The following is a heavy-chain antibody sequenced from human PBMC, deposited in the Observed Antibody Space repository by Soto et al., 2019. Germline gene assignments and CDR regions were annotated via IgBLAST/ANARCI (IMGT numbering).Heavy chain of an antibody. CDR3: ARVDEAAQAIDY. V-gene: IGHV4-31*03. J-gene: IGHJ4*02. Sequence: PSETLSLTCTVSGGSISSGGYYWSWIRQHPGKGLEWIGYIYYSGSTYYNPSLKSRVTISVDTSKNQFSLKLSSVTAADTAVYNCARVDEAAQAIDYWGQATLVTVSS. CDR2: IYYSGST. CDR1: GGSISSGGYY. D-gene: IGHD6-13*01.